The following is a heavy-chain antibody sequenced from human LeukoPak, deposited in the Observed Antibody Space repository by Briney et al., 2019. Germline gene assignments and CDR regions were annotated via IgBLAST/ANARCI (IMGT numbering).Heavy chain of an antibody. Sequence: PGGSLRLSCAASGFTFSRYWMHWVRQAPGKGLVWVSCIKSDGSSTSIADSAKGRFTISRDNAKNTVYLQMNSLRVEDTAVYYCVRDNRSYNFDYWGQGTLVTVSS. D-gene: IGHD1-26*01. CDR1: GFTFSRYW. V-gene: IGHV3-74*01. J-gene: IGHJ4*02. CDR3: VRDNRSYNFDY. CDR2: IKSDGSST.